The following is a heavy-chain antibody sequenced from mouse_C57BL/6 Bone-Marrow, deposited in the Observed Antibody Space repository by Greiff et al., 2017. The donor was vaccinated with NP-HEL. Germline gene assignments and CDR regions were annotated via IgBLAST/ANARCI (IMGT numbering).Heavy chain of an antibody. V-gene: IGHV5-12*01. CDR1: GFTFSDYY. J-gene: IGHJ4*01. CDR2: ISNGGGST. Sequence: EVKLMESGGGLVQPGGSLKLSCAASGFTFSDYYMYWVRQTPEKRLEWVAYISNGGGSTYYPDTVKGRFTISRDNAKNTLYLQMSRLKSEDTAMYYCARHKYYAMDYWGQGTSVTVSS. CDR3: ARHKYYAMDY.